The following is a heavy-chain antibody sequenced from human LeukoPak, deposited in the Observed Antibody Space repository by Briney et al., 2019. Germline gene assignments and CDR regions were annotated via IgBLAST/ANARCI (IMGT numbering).Heavy chain of an antibody. CDR1: GFTFSSYA. Sequence: PGGSLRLSCAASGFTFSSYATHWVRQAPGKGLEWVAVISYDGSNKYYADSVKGRFTISRDNAKNSLYLQMNSLRAEDTAVYYCARVDRRNLRCIDYWGQGTLVTVSS. V-gene: IGHV3-30*04. J-gene: IGHJ4*02. D-gene: IGHD4-17*01. CDR2: ISYDGSNK. CDR3: ARVDRRNLRCIDY.